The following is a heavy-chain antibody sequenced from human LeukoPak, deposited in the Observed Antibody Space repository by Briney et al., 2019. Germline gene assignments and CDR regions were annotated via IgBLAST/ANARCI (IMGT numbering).Heavy chain of an antibody. D-gene: IGHD3-10*01. J-gene: IGHJ4*02. CDR1: GYTFTSYG. V-gene: IGHV1-18*01. CDR3: ARVTLLWFGESY. CDR2: ISAYNGNT. Sequence: ASVTVSCKASGYTFTSYGISWVRQAPGQGLEWMGWISAYNGNTNYAQKLQGRVTTTTDTSTSTAYMELRSLRSDDTAVYYCARVTLLWFGESYWGQGTLVTVSS.